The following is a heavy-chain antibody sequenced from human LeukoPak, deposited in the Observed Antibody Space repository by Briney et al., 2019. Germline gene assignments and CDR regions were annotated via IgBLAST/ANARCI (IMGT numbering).Heavy chain of an antibody. Sequence: GGSLRLSCAASGFTFSSYSMNWVRQAPGKGLEWVSSISSSSSYIYYADSVKGRFTISRDNAKNSLYLQMNSLRAEDTAVYYCAKAAPSYYYDSSGYYLDYWGQGTLVTVSS. CDR2: ISSSSSYI. D-gene: IGHD3-22*01. CDR3: AKAAPSYYYDSSGYYLDY. J-gene: IGHJ4*02. CDR1: GFTFSSYS. V-gene: IGHV3-21*01.